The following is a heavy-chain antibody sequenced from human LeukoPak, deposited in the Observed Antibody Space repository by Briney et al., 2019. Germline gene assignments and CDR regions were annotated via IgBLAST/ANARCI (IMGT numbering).Heavy chain of an antibody. CDR2: ISSGSEDT. CDR1: GFTFSAYA. J-gene: IGHJ4*02. CDR3: VGPPCLRGGYCSTNS. Sequence: GGSLRLSCEASGFTFSAYAMTWIRQAPGKGLEWVSYISSGSEDTLYADSVKGRFTISRDNAKNSLYLQMNSLTAEDTAVYYCVGPPCLRGGYCSTNSWGQGTLVTVDS. D-gene: IGHD2-2*01. V-gene: IGHV3-11*03.